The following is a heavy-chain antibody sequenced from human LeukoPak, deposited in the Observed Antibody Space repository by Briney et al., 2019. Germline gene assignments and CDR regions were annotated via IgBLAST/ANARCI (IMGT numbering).Heavy chain of an antibody. V-gene: IGHV1-18*01. Sequence: ASVKVSCKASGYTFTSYGISWVRQAPGQGPEWMGWISAYNGNTNYAQKLPGRVTMTTDTSTSTAYMELRSLRSDDTAVYYCARVLWFGEFIDYWGQGTLVTVSS. CDR2: ISAYNGNT. J-gene: IGHJ4*02. CDR1: GYTFTSYG. CDR3: ARVLWFGEFIDY. D-gene: IGHD3-10*01.